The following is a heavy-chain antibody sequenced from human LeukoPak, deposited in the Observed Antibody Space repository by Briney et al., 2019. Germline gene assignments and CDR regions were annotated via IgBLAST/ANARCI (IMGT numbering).Heavy chain of an antibody. CDR1: GFTFSSYG. V-gene: IGHV3-30*18. CDR3: AKDRRPYYYGMDV. Sequence: GGSLRPSCAASGFTFSSYGMHWVRQAPGKRLECVAVISYDGSNKYYVDSVKGRFTVSRDNSKYTLYLQMNSLRAEDTAVYYCAKDRRPYYYGMDVWGQGTTVTVSS. CDR2: ISYDGSNK. J-gene: IGHJ6*02.